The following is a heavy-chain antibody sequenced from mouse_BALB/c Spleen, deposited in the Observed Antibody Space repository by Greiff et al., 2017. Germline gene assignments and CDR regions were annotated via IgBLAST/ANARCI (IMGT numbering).Heavy chain of an antibody. Sequence: EVMLVESGGGLVKPGGSLKLSCAASGFAFSSYDMSWVRQTPEKRLEWVAYISSGGGSTYYPDTVKGRFTISRDSAKNTLYLQMSSLKSEDTAMYYCARHVSLRRGYYYAMDYWGQGTSVTVSS. CDR3: ARHVSLRRGYYYAMDY. CDR1: GFAFSSYD. CDR2: ISSGGGST. J-gene: IGHJ4*01. V-gene: IGHV5-12-1*01. D-gene: IGHD2-12*01.